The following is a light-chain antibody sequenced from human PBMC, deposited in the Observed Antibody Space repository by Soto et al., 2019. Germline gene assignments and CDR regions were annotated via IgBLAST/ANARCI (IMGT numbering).Light chain of an antibody. J-gene: IGKJ1*01. CDR3: QQYNNWPPWT. V-gene: IGKV3-15*01. Sequence: EIVMTQSPATLSVSPGERATLSFRASQSVSSTLAWYQQKPGQAPRLLIYGASTRAPGIPARFSGSGSGKEFTLTISRLQSEDFAVYYCQQYNNWPPWTFGQGTKVEIK. CDR2: GAS. CDR1: QSVSST.